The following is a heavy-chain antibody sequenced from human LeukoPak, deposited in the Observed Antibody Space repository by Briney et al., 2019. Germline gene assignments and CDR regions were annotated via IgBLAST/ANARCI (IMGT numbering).Heavy chain of an antibody. D-gene: IGHD4-23*01. CDR1: GYTFTVYY. CDR2: INPESGDT. Sequence: GASMKVSCKASGYTFTVYYIHWVRQAPGQGLEWMGWINPESGDTKYAQKFQGRVTMTRDTPISTAYMELRSDDTAVYYCARSDYGGKGAGDNWLDPWGQGTLVTFSP. J-gene: IGHJ5*02. V-gene: IGHV1-2*02. CDR3: ARSDYGGKGAGDNWLDP.